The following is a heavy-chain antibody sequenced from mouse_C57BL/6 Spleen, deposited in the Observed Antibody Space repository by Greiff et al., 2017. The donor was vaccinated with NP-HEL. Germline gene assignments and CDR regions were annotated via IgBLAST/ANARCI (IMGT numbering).Heavy chain of an antibody. D-gene: IGHD2-1*01. Sequence: QVQLQQSGPELVKPGASVKISCKASGYAFSSSWMNWVKQRPGKGLEWIGRIYPGDGDTNYNGKFKGKATLTADKSSSTAYMQLSSLTSEDSAVYFCAREGGNYGKYYFDYWGQGTTLTVSS. J-gene: IGHJ2*01. V-gene: IGHV1-82*01. CDR2: IYPGDGDT. CDR1: GYAFSSSW. CDR3: AREGGNYGKYYFDY.